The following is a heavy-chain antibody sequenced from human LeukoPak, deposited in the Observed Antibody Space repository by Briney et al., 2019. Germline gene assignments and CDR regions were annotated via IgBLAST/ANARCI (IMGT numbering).Heavy chain of an antibody. V-gene: IGHV4-4*07. D-gene: IGHD3-3*01. Sequence: SSETLSLTCAVSGGSISSYYWSWIRQPAGKGLEWIGRIYTSGSTNYNPSLKSRVTMSVDTSKNQFSLKLSSVTAADTAVYYCARELRFLEWYDAFDIWGQGTMVTVSS. CDR2: IYTSGST. CDR3: ARELRFLEWYDAFDI. CDR1: GGSISSYY. J-gene: IGHJ3*02.